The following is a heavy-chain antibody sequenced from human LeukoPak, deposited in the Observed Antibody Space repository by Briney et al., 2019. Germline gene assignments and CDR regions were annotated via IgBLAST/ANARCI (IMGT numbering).Heavy chain of an antibody. Sequence: GGSLRLSCAASGFTFSSYSMNWVRQAPGKGLVWVARIDSDGSSISYADSVTGRFTISRDNAKNTLYLQMNSLRAEDTAVYYCARNYCVSSGYSDAFDIWGQGTMVTVSS. J-gene: IGHJ3*02. V-gene: IGHV3-74*01. CDR2: IDSDGSSI. D-gene: IGHD3-22*01. CDR1: GFTFSSYS. CDR3: ARNYCVSSGYSDAFDI.